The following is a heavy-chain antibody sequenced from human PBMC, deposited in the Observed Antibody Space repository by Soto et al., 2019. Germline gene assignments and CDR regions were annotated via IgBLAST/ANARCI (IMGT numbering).Heavy chain of an antibody. CDR2: VYHTGRT. V-gene: IGHV4-61*01. Sequence: SETLSLTSTVPRVSLKSGSYSWSWIRKPPGKGLEWIGYVYHTGRTSYNPSLKSRVSISMDTSKNQFSLNLDSVTAADTAVYFCARDFAYFDSWGQGTLVTVSS. CDR3: ARDFAYFDS. J-gene: IGHJ4*02. CDR1: RVSLKSGSYS. D-gene: IGHD3-3*01.